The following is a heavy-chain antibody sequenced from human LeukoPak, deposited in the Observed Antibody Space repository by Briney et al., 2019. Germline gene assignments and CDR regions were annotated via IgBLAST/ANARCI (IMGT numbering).Heavy chain of an antibody. D-gene: IGHD5-24*01. Sequence: PGGSLRLSCAASGFTFDDYAMHWVRQAPGKGLEWVSGISWNSGSIGYADSVKGRFTISRDNAKNSLYLQMNSLRAEDTALYYCAKDDATRRRDGYNFGPSGSWGQGTLVTVSS. V-gene: IGHV3-9*01. CDR2: ISWNSGSI. J-gene: IGHJ4*02. CDR3: AKDDATRRRDGYNFGPSGS. CDR1: GFTFDDYA.